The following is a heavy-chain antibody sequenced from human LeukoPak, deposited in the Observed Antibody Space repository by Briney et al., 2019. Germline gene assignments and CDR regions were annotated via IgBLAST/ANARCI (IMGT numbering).Heavy chain of an antibody. V-gene: IGHV3-11*05. CDR1: GFTFSDYY. Sequence: PGGSLRLSCAASGFTFSDYYMSGIRQAPGKGLEWVSYISSSTSYKNYVDSVRGRFTISRDNAKNSLYLQMNSLRAEDTAVYYCAREYYDILTGYRTDAFDIWGQGTMVTVSS. CDR2: ISSSTSYK. D-gene: IGHD3-9*01. CDR3: AREYYDILTGYRTDAFDI. J-gene: IGHJ3*02.